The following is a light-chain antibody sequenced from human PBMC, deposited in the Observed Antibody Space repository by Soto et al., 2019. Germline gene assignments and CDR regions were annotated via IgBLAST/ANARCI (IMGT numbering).Light chain of an antibody. CDR3: QSYDSSILV. Sequence: NFMLTQPHSVSESPGKTVTISCTRSSGSIASNYVQWYQQRPGGAPTTVIYEDNQRPSGVPDRFSGSIDSSSNSASLTISGLKTEDEADYYCQSYDSSILVFGGGTKLTVL. CDR1: SGSIASNY. J-gene: IGLJ2*01. V-gene: IGLV6-57*04. CDR2: EDN.